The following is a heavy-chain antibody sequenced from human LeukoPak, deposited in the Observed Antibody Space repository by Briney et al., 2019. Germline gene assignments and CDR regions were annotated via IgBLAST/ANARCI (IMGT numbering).Heavy chain of an antibody. CDR2: ISSSGSTI. Sequence: PGGSLRLSCAASGSTFSDYYMSWIRQAPGKGLEWVSYISSSGSTIYYADSVKGRFTISRDNAKNSLYLQMNSLRAEDTAVYYCAREISGERTYYFDYWGQGTLVTVSS. J-gene: IGHJ4*02. D-gene: IGHD1-26*01. V-gene: IGHV3-11*01. CDR3: AREISGERTYYFDY. CDR1: GSTFSDYY.